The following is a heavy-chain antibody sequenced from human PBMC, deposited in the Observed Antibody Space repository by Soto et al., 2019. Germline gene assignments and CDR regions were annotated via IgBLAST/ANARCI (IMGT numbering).Heavy chain of an antibody. CDR3: ARDYSYQRSMDV. J-gene: IGHJ6*02. Sequence: GGSLRLSCAASGFTFSNYAIHWVRQAPGKGLEWVAVISYDGSNKYYTDSVKGRFIISRDNSENTLYLQMSSLGAEDTAVYYCARDYSYQRSMDVWGQGTTVTVSS. V-gene: IGHV3-30-3*01. CDR1: GFTFSNYA. D-gene: IGHD2-15*01. CDR2: ISYDGSNK.